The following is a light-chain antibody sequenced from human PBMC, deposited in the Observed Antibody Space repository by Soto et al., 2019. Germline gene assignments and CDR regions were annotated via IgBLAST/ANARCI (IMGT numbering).Light chain of an antibody. CDR1: QSVSSY. CDR2: DAS. CDR3: QQRSNWPTALT. V-gene: IGKV3-11*01. Sequence: EIVLTQSPAPLSLSPGERATLSCRAIQSVSSYLAWYQHKPGQAPRLLIYDASNRSTGIPARFSGSGSGTGCNLSISSLEPEDFAVSYCQQRSNWPTALTFGGGTKVEIK. J-gene: IGKJ4*01.